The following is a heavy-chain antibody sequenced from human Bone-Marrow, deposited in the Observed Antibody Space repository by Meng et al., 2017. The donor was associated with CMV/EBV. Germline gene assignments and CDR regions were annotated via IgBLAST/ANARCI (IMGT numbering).Heavy chain of an antibody. CDR3: AREGAQWLRIGRPFDY. CDR2: IRYDGSNK. V-gene: IGHV3-30*02. J-gene: IGHJ4*02. D-gene: IGHD5-12*01. Sequence: GESLKISCAASGFTFSSYGMHWVRQAPGKGLEWVAFIRYDGSNKYYADSVKGRFTISRDNSKNTLYLQMNSLRADDTAVDYCAREGAQWLRIGRPFDYWGQGTLVTVSS. CDR1: GFTFSSYG.